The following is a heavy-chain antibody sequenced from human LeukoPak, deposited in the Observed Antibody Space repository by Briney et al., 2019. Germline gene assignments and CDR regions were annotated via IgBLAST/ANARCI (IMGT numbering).Heavy chain of an antibody. Sequence: GGSLRLSCAVSGLRFGSFWMSWVRQAPGKGLEWVANINQDGSEKYFVDSVRGRFTISRDNSKNSLHLQVNTLRAEDTAVYYCARGRDGRFFDYWGQGTLVTVSS. CDR1: GLRFGSFW. D-gene: IGHD5-24*01. CDR3: ARGRDGRFFDY. J-gene: IGHJ4*02. V-gene: IGHV3-7*01. CDR2: INQDGSEK.